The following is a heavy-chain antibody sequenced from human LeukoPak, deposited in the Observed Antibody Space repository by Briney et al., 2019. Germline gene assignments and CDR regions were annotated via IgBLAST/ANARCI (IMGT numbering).Heavy chain of an antibody. Sequence: GGSLRLSCAASGFSFSTYAMHWVCQAPGKGLDWVAMIWSDGSNQYYADSVKGRFTISRENSKNTLYLQMNSLRAEDTAVYYCARDLWFYGAFDIWGQGTMVTVSS. CDR2: IWSDGSNQ. J-gene: IGHJ3*02. D-gene: IGHD3-10*01. CDR1: GFSFSTYA. CDR3: ARDLWFYGAFDI. V-gene: IGHV3-33*01.